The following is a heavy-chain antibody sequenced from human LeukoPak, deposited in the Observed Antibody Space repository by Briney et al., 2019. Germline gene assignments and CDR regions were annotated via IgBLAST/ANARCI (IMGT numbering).Heavy chain of an antibody. D-gene: IGHD3-3*01. Sequence: PSETLSLTCTVSGGSISSYYWSWIRQPPGKGLEWIGYIYYSGSTNYNPSLKSRVTISVDTSKNQFSLKLGSVTAADTAVYYCARDQAHYDFWSGYYGGYFDYWGQGTLVTVSS. J-gene: IGHJ4*02. V-gene: IGHV4-59*01. CDR3: ARDQAHYDFWSGYYGGYFDY. CDR2: IYYSGST. CDR1: GGSISSYY.